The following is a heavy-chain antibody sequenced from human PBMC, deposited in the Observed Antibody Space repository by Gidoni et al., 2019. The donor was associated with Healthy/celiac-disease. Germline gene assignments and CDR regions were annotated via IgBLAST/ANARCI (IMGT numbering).Heavy chain of an antibody. CDR3: AKDRRRLMVYANYYYYGMDV. CDR1: GFTFSSYC. J-gene: IGHJ6*02. D-gene: IGHD2-8*01. Sequence: QVQLVESGGGVVQPGRSLRLSCAASGFTFSSYCLHWVRQAPGKGLEWVAVISYDGSNKYDADSVKGRFTISRDNSKNTLYLQMNSLRAEDTAVYYCAKDRRRLMVYANYYYYGMDVWGQGTTVTVSS. V-gene: IGHV3-30*18. CDR2: ISYDGSNK.